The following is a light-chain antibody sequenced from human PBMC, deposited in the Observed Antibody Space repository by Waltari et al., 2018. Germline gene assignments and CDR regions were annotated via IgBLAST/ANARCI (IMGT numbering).Light chain of an antibody. J-gene: IGLJ2*01. CDR3: QVWDYNSNHVL. Sequence: SYVLTQPPSFSVAPGGTATITCGGDNIGTERVHWYQQTPGQAPVLVVYDNTARPSGVPGRFAGSKSENPATLTISRVEAGDQADYYCQVWDYNSNHVLFGGGTKVTVL. CDR2: DNT. V-gene: IGLV3-21*02. CDR1: NIGTER.